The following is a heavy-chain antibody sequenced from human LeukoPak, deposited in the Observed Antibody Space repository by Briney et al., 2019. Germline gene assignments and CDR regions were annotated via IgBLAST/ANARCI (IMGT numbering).Heavy chain of an antibody. V-gene: IGHV3-74*01. CDR1: GITFSYYW. D-gene: IGHD5-12*01. Sequence: GGSLRLSCAASGITFSYYWMHWVRQAPGKGLVWVTRIDADGSSATYADSVKGRFTISRDNAKNTLYQQMNSLRAEDTAVYYCAREGGYDPFEYWGQGTLVTVSS. CDR3: AREGGYDPFEY. J-gene: IGHJ4*02. CDR2: IDADGSSA.